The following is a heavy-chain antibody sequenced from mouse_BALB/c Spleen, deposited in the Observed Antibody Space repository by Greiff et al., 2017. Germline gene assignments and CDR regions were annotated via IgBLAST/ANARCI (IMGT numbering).Heavy chain of an antibody. Sequence: EVNVEESGGGLVQPGGSRKLSCAASGFTFSSFGMHWVRQAPEKGLEWVAYISSGSSTIYYADTVKGRFTISRDNPKTTLFLQMTSLRSEDTAMYYCARSSLYDPFAYWGQGTLVTVSA. D-gene: IGHD6-5*01. CDR1: GFTFSSFG. V-gene: IGHV5-17*02. CDR3: ARSSLYDPFAY. J-gene: IGHJ3*01. CDR2: ISSGSSTI.